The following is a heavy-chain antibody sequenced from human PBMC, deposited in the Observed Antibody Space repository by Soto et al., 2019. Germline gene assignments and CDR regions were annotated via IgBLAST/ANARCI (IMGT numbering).Heavy chain of an antibody. CDR3: AIRPSGGSDYGMDV. Sequence: PGESLKISCKGSGYSFTSYWISWVRQMPGKGLEWMGRIDPSDSYTNYSPSFQGHVIISADKSISTAYLQWSSLKASDTAMYYCAIRPSGGSDYGMDVWGQGTTVTVYS. V-gene: IGHV5-10-1*01. D-gene: IGHD2-15*01. CDR1: GYSFTSYW. J-gene: IGHJ6*02. CDR2: IDPSDSYT.